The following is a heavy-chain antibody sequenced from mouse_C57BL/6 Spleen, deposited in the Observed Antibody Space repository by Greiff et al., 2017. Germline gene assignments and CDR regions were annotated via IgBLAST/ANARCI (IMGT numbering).Heavy chain of an antibody. V-gene: IGHV1-61*01. CDR1: GYTFTSYW. Sequence: QVQLQQPGAELVRPGSSVKLSCKASGYTFTSYWMDWVKQRPGQGLEWIGNIYPSDSETHYNQKFKDKATLTVDKSSSTAYMQLSSLTSEDSAVYCCARGVPYFDYWGQGTTLTVSS. J-gene: IGHJ2*01. D-gene: IGHD2-14*01. CDR3: ARGVPYFDY. CDR2: IYPSDSET.